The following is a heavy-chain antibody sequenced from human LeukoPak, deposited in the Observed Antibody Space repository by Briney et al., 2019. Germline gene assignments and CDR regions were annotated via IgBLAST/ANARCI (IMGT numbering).Heavy chain of an antibody. CDR2: INHSGSI. Sequence: PSETLSLTCAVYGGSFSGYYWSWIRQPPGKGLEWIGEINHSGSINYNPSLKSRVTISVDTSKNQFSLKLSSVTAADTAVYYCASTPSGSYRSYNWFDPWGQGTLVTVSS. J-gene: IGHJ5*02. V-gene: IGHV4-34*01. D-gene: IGHD1-26*01. CDR1: GGSFSGYY. CDR3: ASTPSGSYRSYNWFDP.